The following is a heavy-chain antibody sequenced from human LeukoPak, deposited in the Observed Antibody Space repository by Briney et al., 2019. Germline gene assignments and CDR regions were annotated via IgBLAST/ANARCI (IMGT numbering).Heavy chain of an antibody. CDR1: GGSFSGYY. CDR2: IYYSGST. J-gene: IGHJ6*03. Sequence: SETLSLTCAVYGGSFSGYYWSWIRQPPGKGLEWIGSIYYSGSTYYNPSLKSRVTISVDTSKNQFSLKLSSVTAADTAVYYCARAYGDTYYYYYYMDVWGKGTTVTVSS. V-gene: IGHV4-34*01. D-gene: IGHD4-17*01. CDR3: ARAYGDTYYYYYYMDV.